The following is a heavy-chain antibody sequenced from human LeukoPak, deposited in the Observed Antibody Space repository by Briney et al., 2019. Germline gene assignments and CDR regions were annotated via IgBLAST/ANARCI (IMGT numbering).Heavy chain of an antibody. V-gene: IGHV1-2*02. Sequence: ASVKVSCKASGYSFTGHYMHWVRHAPGQGLEWMGWINPNSGGTNYAQKFQGRVTMTRDTSISTAYMELSRLRSDDTAVYYCATQPRDYYDSSGSTLYMDVWGKGTTVTISS. CDR2: INPNSGGT. CDR3: ATQPRDYYDSSGSTLYMDV. CDR1: GYSFTGHY. D-gene: IGHD3-22*01. J-gene: IGHJ6*03.